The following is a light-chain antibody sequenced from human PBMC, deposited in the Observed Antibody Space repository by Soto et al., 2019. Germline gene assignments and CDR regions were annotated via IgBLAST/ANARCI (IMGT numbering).Light chain of an antibody. CDR1: QSVSRH. CDR2: DAS. V-gene: IGKV3-15*01. J-gene: IGKJ2*01. Sequence: EIVMTQSPATLSVSPGERATLSCRASQSVSRHLAWYQQKPGQPPRLLIYDASTRATGVPARFGGSGSGTEFTLTISGLQSEDFAVYYCQQYGDWPPDTFGQGTKVDIK. CDR3: QQYGDWPPDT.